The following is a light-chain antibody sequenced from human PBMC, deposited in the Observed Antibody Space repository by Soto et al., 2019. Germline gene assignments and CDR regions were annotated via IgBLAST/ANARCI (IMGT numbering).Light chain of an antibody. CDR3: QQYNNWPPIT. CDR1: QSVSSD. CDR2: GVS. Sequence: EIVMTQSPANLSASPGERATLSCRTSQSVSSDLAWYQQKPGQAPRLLIYGVSTRASGVSARFSGSGSGTEFTLTISSLQSEDAAVYYCQQYNNWPPITFDQGTRLEIK. V-gene: IGKV3-15*01. J-gene: IGKJ5*01.